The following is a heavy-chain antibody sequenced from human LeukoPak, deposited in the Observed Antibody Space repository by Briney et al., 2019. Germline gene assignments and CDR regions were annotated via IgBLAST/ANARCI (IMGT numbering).Heavy chain of an antibody. V-gene: IGHV3-30*03. CDR3: ARVYYDTNGYLYLDY. CDR2: ISYDGSNK. CDR1: GFTFSSYG. J-gene: IGHJ4*02. D-gene: IGHD3-22*01. Sequence: PGRSLRLSCAASGFTFSSYGMHWVRQAPGKGLEWVAVISYDGSNKYYADSVKGRFTISRDNSKNTLYLQMNSLRDEDTAVYYCARVYYDTNGYLYLDYWGQGTLVTVSS.